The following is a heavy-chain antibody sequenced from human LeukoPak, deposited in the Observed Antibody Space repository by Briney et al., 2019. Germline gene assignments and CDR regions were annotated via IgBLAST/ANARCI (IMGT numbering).Heavy chain of an antibody. CDR1: GFTFSDYY. Sequence: PGGSLRLSCAASGFTFSDYYMSWIRQAPGKGLEWVSYISSSGSTIYYADSVKGRFTISRDNSKNTLYLQMNSLRAEDTAVYYCAKRAESNYYDSSGLFPWGQGTLVTVSS. CDR2: ISSSGSTI. CDR3: AKRAESNYYDSSGLFP. J-gene: IGHJ5*02. V-gene: IGHV3-11*04. D-gene: IGHD3-22*01.